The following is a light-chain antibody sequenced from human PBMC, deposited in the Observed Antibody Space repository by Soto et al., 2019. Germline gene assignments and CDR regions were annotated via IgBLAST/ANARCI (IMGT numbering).Light chain of an antibody. Sequence: NFMLTQPHSVSESPGKTVTISCTRSSGSIASNYVQWYQQRPGSAPTTVIYEDKQRPSGVPDWFSGSIDSSSNSASLTISGLKTEDEADYYCQSYDSSNQVFGGGTKVTVL. V-gene: IGLV6-57*04. CDR2: EDK. CDR1: SGSIASNY. J-gene: IGLJ3*02. CDR3: QSYDSSNQV.